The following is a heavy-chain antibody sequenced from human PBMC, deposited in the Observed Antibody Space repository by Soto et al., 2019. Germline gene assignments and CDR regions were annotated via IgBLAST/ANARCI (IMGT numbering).Heavy chain of an antibody. CDR1: GFTFSSYG. Sequence: QVQLVESGGGVVQPGRSLRLSCAASGFTFSSYGMHWVRQAPGKGLEWVAVIWYDGSNKYYAYSVKGRFTISRDNSKNTLYLKMNSLRAEDTAVYYCARAPSGGPDYWGQGNLVTVSS. J-gene: IGHJ4*02. V-gene: IGHV3-33*01. CDR3: ARAPSGGPDY. D-gene: IGHD2-15*01. CDR2: IWYDGSNK.